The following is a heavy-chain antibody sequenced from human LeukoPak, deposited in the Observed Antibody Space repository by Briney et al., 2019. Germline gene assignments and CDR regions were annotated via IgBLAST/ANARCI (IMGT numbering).Heavy chain of an antibody. CDR2: ISYDGSNK. D-gene: IGHD2-2*01. J-gene: IGHJ4*02. CDR1: GFTFSSYG. CDR3: AKDQVPAAISVLDY. V-gene: IGHV3-30*18. Sequence: GGSLRLSCAASGFTFSSYGMHWVRQAPGKGLEWVAVISYDGSNKYYADSVKGRFTISRDNSKNTLYLQMNSLRAEDTAVYYCAKDQVPAAISVLDYWGQGTLVTVSS.